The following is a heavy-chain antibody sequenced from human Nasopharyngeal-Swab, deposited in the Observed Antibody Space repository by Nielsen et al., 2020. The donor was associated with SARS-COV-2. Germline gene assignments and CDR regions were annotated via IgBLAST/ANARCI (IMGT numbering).Heavy chain of an antibody. J-gene: IGHJ4*02. CDR1: GGSISSSTYY. Sequence: SETLSLTCTVSGGSISSSTYYWAWIRQPPGKGLEWIGSIYYGGSTYYNPPLKSRVTISVDTSKNQFSLKLSSVTAADTAVYYCATLSSSWYEYYFDYWGQGTRVTVSS. CDR3: ATLSSSWYEYYFDY. CDR2: IYYGGST. D-gene: IGHD6-13*01. V-gene: IGHV4-39*01.